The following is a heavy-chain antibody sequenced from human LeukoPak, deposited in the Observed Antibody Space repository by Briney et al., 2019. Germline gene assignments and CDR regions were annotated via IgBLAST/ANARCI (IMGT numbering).Heavy chain of an antibody. J-gene: IGHJ3*01. Sequence: GRSLRLSCAASGFTFNPYAMSWVRQAPGKGLEWVSAISGSADYTFYTDSVKGRFTISRDNSKNTLYLQMNSLRAEDTALYYCAKGTPDVAVATFWGQGTMVTVSS. CDR1: GFTFNPYA. CDR3: AKGTPDVAVATF. CDR2: ISGSADYT. D-gene: IGHD6-19*01. V-gene: IGHV3-23*01.